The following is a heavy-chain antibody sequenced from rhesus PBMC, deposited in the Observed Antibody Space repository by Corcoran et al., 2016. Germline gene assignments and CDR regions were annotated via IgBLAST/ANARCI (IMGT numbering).Heavy chain of an antibody. D-gene: IGHD4-11*01. CDR1: GFTFSNSW. CDR2: LHSAGTTT. V-gene: IGHV3-28*02. J-gene: IGHJ4*01. Sequence: EVQLVESGGDLAKPGGSLRLSCAASGFTFSNSWITLIRQAPGKGREWVSGLHSAGTTTFYADSVKGRFTISRDDAKNTLYLQMDILRAEDTGVYFCATIFDFWGQGVLVTVSS. CDR3: ATIFDF.